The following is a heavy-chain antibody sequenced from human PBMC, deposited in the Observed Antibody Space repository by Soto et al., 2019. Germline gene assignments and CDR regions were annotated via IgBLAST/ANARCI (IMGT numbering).Heavy chain of an antibody. CDR2: MYTDGGT. CDR3: ARGLTEWSNDY. V-gene: IGHV4-31*03. J-gene: IGHJ4*01. Sequence: SETLSLTCTVSGDSINSGAYYWSWIRQHPGKGLEWIGCMYTDGGTDYSPSLKNRVTISMDTSKNHFSLRLTSVTAADTATYFCARGLTEWSNDYWGPGTLVTV. CDR1: GDSINSGAYY. D-gene: IGHD3-3*01.